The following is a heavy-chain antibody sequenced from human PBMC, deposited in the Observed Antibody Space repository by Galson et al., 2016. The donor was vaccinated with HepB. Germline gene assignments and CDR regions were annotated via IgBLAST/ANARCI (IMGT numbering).Heavy chain of an antibody. J-gene: IGHJ6*02. D-gene: IGHD3-22*01. Sequence: SVKVSCKASGGTFSTYVISWVRQAPGQGLEWMGGIIPIFRTAHYAQKFQGRVAITADASTSTAYMELSSLTSDDTAVYYCARVPSSSRVIRANHGMDVWGQGTTVIVSS. CDR3: ARVPSSSRVIRANHGMDV. CDR2: IIPIFRTA. CDR1: GGTFSTYV. V-gene: IGHV1-69*13.